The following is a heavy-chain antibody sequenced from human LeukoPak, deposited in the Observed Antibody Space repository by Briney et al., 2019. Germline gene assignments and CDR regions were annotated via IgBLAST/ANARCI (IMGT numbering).Heavy chain of an antibody. CDR2: IYPRDSDI. CDR1: GHSFTTYW. CDR3: ARMIGLGEVSPYFDY. J-gene: IGHJ4*02. Sequence: GESLKISCKGSGHSFTTYWVAWVRQMPGKGLEWMGIIYPRDSDIRYSPPFQGQVTISADKSISTAYLQWNSLKASDTAMYYCARMIGLGEVSPYFDYWGQGSLVTVSS. V-gene: IGHV5-51*01. D-gene: IGHD3-16*02.